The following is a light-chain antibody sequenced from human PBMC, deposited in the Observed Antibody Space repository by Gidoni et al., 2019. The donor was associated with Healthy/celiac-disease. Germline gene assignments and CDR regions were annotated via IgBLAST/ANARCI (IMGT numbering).Light chain of an antibody. CDR3: QQYGSSWT. Sequence: IVLTQSPGTLSLSPGERATLSCRASQNVSSSYLAWYQQKPSQAPRLLIYGASSKATGIPNRFSGSGSRTDFTLTISRLEPENLAVYYCQQYGSSWTFGQGTKVEIK. CDR2: GAS. CDR1: QNVSSSY. J-gene: IGKJ1*01. V-gene: IGKV3-20*01.